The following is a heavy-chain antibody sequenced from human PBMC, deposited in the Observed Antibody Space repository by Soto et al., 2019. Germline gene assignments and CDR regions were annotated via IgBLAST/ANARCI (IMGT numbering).Heavy chain of an antibody. D-gene: IGHD3-22*01. CDR1: EDTTSTSSYH. CDR3: ARTDSSTDGFDI. CDR2: IYYSGST. V-gene: IGHV4-39*01. J-gene: IGHJ3*02. Sequence: SETLTLTCTAPEDTTSTSSYHRSRFRHPPGKGLEWIESIYYSGSTYYNPSLKSRVTISVDRSKNQFSLKLSSVTAADTAVYYCARTDSSTDGFDIWGQGTMVTVSS.